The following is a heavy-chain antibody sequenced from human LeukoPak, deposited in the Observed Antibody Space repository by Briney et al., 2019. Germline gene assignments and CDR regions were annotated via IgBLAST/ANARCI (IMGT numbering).Heavy chain of an antibody. J-gene: IGHJ4*02. CDR2: IYSGGST. D-gene: IGHD4-17*01. CDR3: ARVSPMTTVTTFFDY. CDR1: GFTVSSNY. Sequence: AGGSLRLSCAASGFTVSSNYMSWVRQAPGKGLEWVSVIYSGGSTYYADSVKGRFTISRDNSKNTLYLQMNSLRAEDTAVYYCARVSPMTTVTTFFDYWGQGTLVTVSS. V-gene: IGHV3-66*01.